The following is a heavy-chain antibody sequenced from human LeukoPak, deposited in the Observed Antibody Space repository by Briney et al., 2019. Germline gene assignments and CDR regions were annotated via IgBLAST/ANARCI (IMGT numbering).Heavy chain of an antibody. CDR1: GFTFSSYA. CDR3: GRNYYDSSGPRGGFDY. V-gene: IGHV3-23*01. J-gene: IGHJ4*02. Sequence: GGSLRLSCAASGFTFSSYAMSWVRLAPGKGLEWVSAISGSGGSTYYADSVKGRFTISRDNSKNTLYLQMNSLRAEDTAVYYCGRNYYDSSGPRGGFDYWGQGTLVTVSS. CDR2: ISGSGGST. D-gene: IGHD3-22*01.